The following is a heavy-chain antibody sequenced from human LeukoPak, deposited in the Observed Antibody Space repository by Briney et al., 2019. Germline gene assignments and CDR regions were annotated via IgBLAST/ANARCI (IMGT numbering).Heavy chain of an antibody. CDR3: ARPSRSTGPAY. J-gene: IGHJ4*02. Sequence: GGSLRLSCAASGFIFSNYSMNWVRQAPGKGLEWVSWVSSTSNTIYYADSVKGRFTISRDNAKNSLDLQMNSLRDEDTAVYYCARPSRSTGPAYWGQGTLVTVSS. CDR1: GFIFSNYS. D-gene: IGHD2-2*01. CDR2: VSSTSNTI. V-gene: IGHV3-48*02.